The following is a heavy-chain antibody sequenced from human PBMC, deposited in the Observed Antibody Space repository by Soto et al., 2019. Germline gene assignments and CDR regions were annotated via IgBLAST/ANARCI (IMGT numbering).Heavy chain of an antibody. CDR1: GYTFTSYG. V-gene: IGHV1-18*01. Sequence: PSVKVSCKASGYTFTSYGISWVRQAPGQGLEWMGWISAYNGNTNYAQKLQGRVTMTTDTSTSTAYMELRSLRSDDTAVYYCARPTYYYDSSGPPGYWGQGTLVTVSS. D-gene: IGHD3-22*01. CDR2: ISAYNGNT. CDR3: ARPTYYYDSSGPPGY. J-gene: IGHJ4*02.